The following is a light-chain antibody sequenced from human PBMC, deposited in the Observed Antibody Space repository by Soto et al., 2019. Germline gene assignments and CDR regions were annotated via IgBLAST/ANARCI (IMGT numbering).Light chain of an antibody. V-gene: IGLV2-8*01. CDR3: CSFAGGTNLV. J-gene: IGLJ1*01. CDR1: RRDVGGYDF. Sequence: QSALIQPPSASGSPGQSVTISCTGTRRDVGGYDFVSWYQQHPGKAPKLMISEDNKRPSGVPDRFSGSKSGNTASLTISGLQTDDEADYYCCSFAGGTNLVFGTGTKVTVL. CDR2: EDN.